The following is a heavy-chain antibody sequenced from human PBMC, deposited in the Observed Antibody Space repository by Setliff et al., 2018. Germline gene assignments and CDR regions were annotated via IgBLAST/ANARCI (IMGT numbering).Heavy chain of an antibody. CDR1: GGSISSYYS. J-gene: IGHJ6*03. D-gene: IGHD2-21*02. V-gene: IGHV3-48*01. CDR3: AKSGGDHCCPLYHHYYMDV. CDR2: ISSGSNSI. Sequence: PSETLSLTCTVSGGSISSYYSMNWVRQAPGKGLEWIAYISSGSNSIFHADSVMGRFTISRDNARNSLYLQMNRLSPEDTAVYYCAKSGGDHCCPLYHHYYMDVWGTGTTVTVSS.